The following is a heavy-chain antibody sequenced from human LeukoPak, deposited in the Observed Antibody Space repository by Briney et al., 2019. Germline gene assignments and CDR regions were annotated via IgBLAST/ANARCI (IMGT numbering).Heavy chain of an antibody. D-gene: IGHD6-19*01. V-gene: IGHV3-23*01. Sequence: GGSLRLSCAASGFTFSNEVMNWVRQAPGKGLAWVSAIRGSDSSTHYADSVKGRFTISRDISKNTLYLQMNSLRGEDTAIYYCAKEGASSGWYWAQWGQGTLVTVSS. CDR3: AKEGASSGWYWAQ. J-gene: IGHJ4*02. CDR1: GFTFSNEV. CDR2: IRGSDSST.